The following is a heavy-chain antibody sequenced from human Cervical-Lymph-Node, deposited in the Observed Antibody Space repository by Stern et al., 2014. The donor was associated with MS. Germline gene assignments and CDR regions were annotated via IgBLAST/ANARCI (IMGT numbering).Heavy chain of an antibody. Sequence: QLQLQESGPGLVKPSETLSLTCSVSGDSISSNAYYWAWIRQPPGKGLQWIGTIYNSGKSYYYYNPSLKSRLTLSIDTSRNQFSLTLKSAAASDTAVYYCARGDWPPSYYFDFWGQGILVTVSS. V-gene: IGHV4-39*01. J-gene: IGHJ4*02. D-gene: IGHD3/OR15-3a*01. CDR3: ARGDWPPSYYFDF. CDR2: IYNSGKSYY. CDR1: GDSISSNAYY.